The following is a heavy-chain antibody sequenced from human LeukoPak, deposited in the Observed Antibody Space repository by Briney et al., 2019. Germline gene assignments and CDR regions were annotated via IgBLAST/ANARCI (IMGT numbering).Heavy chain of an antibody. CDR3: AREDTGWYVDY. CDR1: GYTFTSYD. Sequence: GASVKVSCKASGYTFTSYDFSWVRQAPGQGLEWMGWISAYTGNTKYAQRLQGRVTLTTDTSTSTAYMELRSLRSDDTAVYYCAREDTGWYVDYWGQGTLVTVSS. J-gene: IGHJ4*02. D-gene: IGHD6-19*01. CDR2: ISAYTGNT. V-gene: IGHV1-18*01.